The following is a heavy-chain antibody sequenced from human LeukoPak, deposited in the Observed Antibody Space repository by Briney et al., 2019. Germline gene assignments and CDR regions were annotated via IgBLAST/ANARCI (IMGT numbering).Heavy chain of an antibody. CDR2: ISGSGGST. D-gene: IGHD6-19*01. CDR1: GFTFSSYS. Sequence: GGYLRLSCAASGFTFSSYSMNWVRQAPGKGLEWVSAISGSGGSTYYADSVKGRFTISRDNSKNTLYLQMNSLRAEDTAVYYCAKGRARIAVAGTLDYWGQGTLVTVSS. J-gene: IGHJ4*02. V-gene: IGHV3-23*01. CDR3: AKGRARIAVAGTLDY.